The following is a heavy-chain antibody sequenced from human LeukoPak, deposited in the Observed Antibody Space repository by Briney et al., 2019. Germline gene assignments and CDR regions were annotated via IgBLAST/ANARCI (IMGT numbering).Heavy chain of an antibody. J-gene: IGHJ4*02. D-gene: IGHD1-1*01. CDR3: ATMGLESLPYYFDY. Sequence: GGSLRLSCAASGFTFSRYWMSWVRQAPGKGLEWVANIKQDGSERYHVDSVRGRFTISRDNAKNSLFLQMNSLRAEDTAVYYCATMGLESLPYYFDYWGQGTLVTVSS. V-gene: IGHV3-7*01. CDR2: IKQDGSER. CDR1: GFTFSRYW.